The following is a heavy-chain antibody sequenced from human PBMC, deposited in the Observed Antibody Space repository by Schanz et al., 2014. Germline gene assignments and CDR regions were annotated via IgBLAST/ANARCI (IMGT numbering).Heavy chain of an antibody. CDR2: IKQDESER. CDR3: ARDGGRDGYNLAFDV. Sequence: VQLVESGGGVVQPGGSLRLSCAASGFTFSSYAMHWVRQAPGKGLEWVANIKQDESERSYVDSVKGRFTISRDNAKNSLYLQMNSLRAEDTAVYFCARDGGRDGYNLAFDVWGQGTLVTVSS. D-gene: IGHD5-12*01. V-gene: IGHV3-7*03. CDR1: GFTFSSYA. J-gene: IGHJ3*01.